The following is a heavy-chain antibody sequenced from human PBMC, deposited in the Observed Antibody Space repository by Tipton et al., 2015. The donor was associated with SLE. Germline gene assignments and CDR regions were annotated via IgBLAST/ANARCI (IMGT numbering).Heavy chain of an antibody. J-gene: IGHJ3*01. CDR3: ARVRGDSAFDV. V-gene: IGHV4-31*02. Sequence: LRLSCTVSGGSLSSGHYYWSWIRQHPGKGLEWIGYIFYSGSTYYNPSLKSRVTISVDTSKNQFSLRLSSVTAADTAVYYCARVRGDSAFDVWGQGTMVTVSS. CDR2: IFYSGST. CDR1: GGSLSSGHYY. D-gene: IGHD2-21*01.